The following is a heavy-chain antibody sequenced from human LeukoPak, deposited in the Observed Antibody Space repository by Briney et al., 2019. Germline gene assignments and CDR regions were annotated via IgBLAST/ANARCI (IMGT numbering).Heavy chain of an antibody. Sequence: PSETLSLTCTVSGGSISSSGYHWGGIRQPPGKGLEWIGSIHYSGTTYYNPSLQSRVTISVDTSKNQFSLKLSSVTAADTAVYYYATYSTSSGWFDPWGQGTLVTVSS. V-gene: IGHV4-39*01. CDR2: IHYSGTT. CDR3: ATYSTSSGWFDP. D-gene: IGHD6-6*01. CDR1: GGSISSSGYH. J-gene: IGHJ5*02.